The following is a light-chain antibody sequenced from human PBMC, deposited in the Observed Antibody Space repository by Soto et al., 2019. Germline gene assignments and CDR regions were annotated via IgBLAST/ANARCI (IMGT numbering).Light chain of an antibody. V-gene: IGLV1-44*01. Sequence: QSVLTQPPSTSGTPGQRVTISCSGSSTKVGVNPVNWYQQFPGTAPRLLIYTNDQRPSGVPGRFSGSKSGTTASLDISGLQSDDEADYYCAAWDDSLYGLVFGGGTKLTVL. CDR2: TND. J-gene: IGLJ2*01. CDR1: STKVGVNP. CDR3: AAWDDSLYGLV.